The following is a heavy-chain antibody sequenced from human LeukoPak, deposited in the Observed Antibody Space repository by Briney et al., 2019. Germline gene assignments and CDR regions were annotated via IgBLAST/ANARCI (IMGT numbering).Heavy chain of an antibody. V-gene: IGHV3-23*01. CDR2: ISGSGGST. D-gene: IGHD2-15*01. CDR1: GFTFSSYA. J-gene: IGHJ1*01. Sequence: GGSLRLSCAASGFTFSSYAIGWVRQAPGKGLEWVSAISGSGGSTYYADSVKGRFTISRDNSKNTLYLHMNSLRAEDTAVYYCALLAYCSGGICYSTDFLGYVQHWGQGTLVTVSS. CDR3: ALLAYCSGGICYSTDFLGYVQH.